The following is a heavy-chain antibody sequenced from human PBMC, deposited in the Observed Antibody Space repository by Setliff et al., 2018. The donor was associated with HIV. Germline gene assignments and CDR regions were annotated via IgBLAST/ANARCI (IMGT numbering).Heavy chain of an antibody. D-gene: IGHD5-18*01. V-gene: IGHV3-49*04. CDR3: TRDKGYAFDI. CDR2: IRSKAYGGTA. Sequence: GSLRLSCTSSGFTFGDYAMSWVRQAPGKGLEWVGFIRSKAYGGTAQYAASVKGRFTVSRDDSKSIAYLQINSLKTEDTAVYYCTRDKGYAFDIWGQGTMVTVSS. J-gene: IGHJ3*02. CDR1: GFTFGDYA.